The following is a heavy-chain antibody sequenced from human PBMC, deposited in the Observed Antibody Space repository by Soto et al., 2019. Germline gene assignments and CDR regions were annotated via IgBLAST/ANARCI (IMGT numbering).Heavy chain of an antibody. Sequence: SETLSLTCTVSGGSISSSSYYWGWIRQPPGKGLEWIGSIYYSGSTYYNPSLKSRVTISVDTSKNQFSLKLSSVTAADTAVYYCQASSRALYYYYGMDVWGQGTTVTVSS. J-gene: IGHJ6*02. CDR3: QASSRALYYYYGMDV. V-gene: IGHV4-39*01. D-gene: IGHD6-6*01. CDR1: GGSISSSSYY. CDR2: IYYSGST.